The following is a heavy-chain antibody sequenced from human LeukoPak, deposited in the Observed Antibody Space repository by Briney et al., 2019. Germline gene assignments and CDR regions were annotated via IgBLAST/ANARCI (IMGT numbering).Heavy chain of an antibody. CDR3: ARRGIAAPFDP. CDR1: GGSISSYY. J-gene: IGHJ5*02. CDR2: IYTSGST. Sequence: SETLSLTCTVSGGSISSYYWNWIRQPAGKGLEWIGRIYTSGSTNYNPSLKSRVTISVDTSKNQFSLKLSSVTAADTAVYYCARRGIAAPFDPWGQGTLVTVSS. D-gene: IGHD6-13*01. V-gene: IGHV4-4*07.